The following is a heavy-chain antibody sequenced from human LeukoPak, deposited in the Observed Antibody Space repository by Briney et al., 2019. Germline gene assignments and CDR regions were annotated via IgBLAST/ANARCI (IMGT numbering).Heavy chain of an antibody. CDR3: TRAPHPRCSSSGCYLDY. Sequence: LTGRSLRLSCSTSGFTFGDYAMSWVRQAPGKGLEWVGFIQAKAYGGATKYAASVSGRFSISRDDSQSIANLQMNDLKTEDTAVYYCTRAPHPRCSSSGCYLDYWGQGTLVTVSS. J-gene: IGHJ4*02. CDR1: GFTFGDYA. V-gene: IGHV3-49*04. D-gene: IGHD2-2*01. CDR2: IQAKAYGGAT.